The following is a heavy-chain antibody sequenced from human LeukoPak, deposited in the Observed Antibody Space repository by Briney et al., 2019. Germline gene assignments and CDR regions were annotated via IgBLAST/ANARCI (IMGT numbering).Heavy chain of an antibody. J-gene: IGHJ4*02. CDR1: GGSISSNY. D-gene: IGHD6-13*01. Sequence: PSETLSLTCTVSGGSISSNYWSWIRQPPGRGLEWIGYIYHSGGTNYNPSLKSRVTISADTSKNQLSLKLSSVTAADTAVYYCARGDSYSSTYYTTYYFDYWGQGTLVTVSS. CDR3: ARGDSYSSTYYTTYYFDY. V-gene: IGHV4-59*01. CDR2: IYHSGGT.